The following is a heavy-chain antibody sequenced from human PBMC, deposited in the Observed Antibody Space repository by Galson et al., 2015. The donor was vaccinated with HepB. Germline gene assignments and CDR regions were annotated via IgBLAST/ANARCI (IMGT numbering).Heavy chain of an antibody. V-gene: IGHV3-15*01. CDR3: VVGTAGYPDAFDI. Sequence: SLRLSCAASGFTFSNAWMSWVRQAPGKGLEWVGRIKSKTDGGTTDYAAPVKGRFTISRDDSKNTLYLQMNSLKTEDTAVYYCVVGTAGYPDAFDIWGQGTMVTASS. J-gene: IGHJ3*02. CDR1: GFTFSNAW. CDR2: IKSKTDGGTT. D-gene: IGHD3-9*01.